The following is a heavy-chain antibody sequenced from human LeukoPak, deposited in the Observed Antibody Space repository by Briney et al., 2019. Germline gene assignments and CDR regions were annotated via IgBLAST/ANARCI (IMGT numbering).Heavy chain of an antibody. J-gene: IGHJ4*02. V-gene: IGHV3-9*01. D-gene: IGHD4-23*01. CDR3: AKGYGGAASYYFDC. CDR1: GFTFDDYA. Sequence: GGSLRLSCAASGFTFDDYAMHWVRQAPGKGLEWVSGISWNSGSIGYAGSVKGRFSISRDNAKNSLYLQMNSRRAEDTALYYCAKGYGGAASYYFDCWGQGTLVTVSS. CDR2: ISWNSGSI.